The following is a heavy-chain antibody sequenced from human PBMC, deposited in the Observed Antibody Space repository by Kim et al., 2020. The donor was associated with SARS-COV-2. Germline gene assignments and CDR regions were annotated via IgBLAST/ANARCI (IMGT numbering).Heavy chain of an antibody. J-gene: IGHJ4*02. V-gene: IGHV3-23*01. CDR1: GFTFSNYA. CDR2: ISPSGDNG. Sequence: GGSLRLSCAASGFTFSNYAMSWVRQAPGKGLEWVSAISPSGDNGYYADSVKGRFTISRDNPKNTLYLQMNSLRAEDTAVYYCAKDRPHFEYWGQGTLVTVSS. CDR3: AKDRPHFEY.